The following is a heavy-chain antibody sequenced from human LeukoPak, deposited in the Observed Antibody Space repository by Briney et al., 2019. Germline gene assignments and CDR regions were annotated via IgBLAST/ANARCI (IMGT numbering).Heavy chain of an antibody. CDR3: ARGLGSSSGRGNYYYYYMDV. CDR1: GFTFSSYS. Sequence: GGSLRLSCAASGFTFSSYSMNWVRQAPGKGLEWVSYISSSGSTIYYADSVKGRFTISRDNAKNSLYLQMNSLRAEDTAVYYCARGLGSSSGRGNYYYYYMDVWGKGATVTVSS. CDR2: ISSSGSTI. V-gene: IGHV3-48*01. D-gene: IGHD6-6*01. J-gene: IGHJ6*03.